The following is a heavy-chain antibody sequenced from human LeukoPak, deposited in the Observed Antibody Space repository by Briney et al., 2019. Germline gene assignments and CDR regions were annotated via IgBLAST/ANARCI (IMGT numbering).Heavy chain of an antibody. J-gene: IGHJ4*02. CDR3: AKDDAGVVVAATLDY. V-gene: IGHV3-30*18. Sequence: GRSLRLSCAASGFTFSSYGMHWVRQAPGKGLEWVAVISYDGSNKYYADSVKGRFTISRDNSKNTLYLQMNSLRAEDTAVYYCAKDDAGVVVAATLDYWGQGTLVTVSS. CDR2: ISYDGSNK. D-gene: IGHD2-15*01. CDR1: GFTFSSYG.